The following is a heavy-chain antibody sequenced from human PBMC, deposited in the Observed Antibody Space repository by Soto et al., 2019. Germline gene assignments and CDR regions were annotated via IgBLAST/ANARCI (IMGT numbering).Heavy chain of an antibody. J-gene: IGHJ4*02. CDR1: GFTFDDYA. CDR2: INWNSGSI. V-gene: IGHV3-9*01. Sequence: EVQLVESGGGLVQPGRSLRLSCAASGFTFDDYAMHWVWQAPGKGLEWVSSINWNSGSIGYADSVKGRFTISRDNAKNSLYLQMNSLRAEDTALYYCAKDDYSSSSGMDYWGQGTLVTVSS. D-gene: IGHD6-6*01. CDR3: AKDDYSSSSGMDY.